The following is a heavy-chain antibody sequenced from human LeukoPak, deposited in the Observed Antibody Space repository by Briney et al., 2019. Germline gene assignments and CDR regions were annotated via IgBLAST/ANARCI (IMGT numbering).Heavy chain of an antibody. Sequence: ASVKVSCKASGYTFTSYAMNWVRQAPGQGLEWMGWINTNTGNPTYAQGFTGRFVFSLDTSVSTAYLQISSLKAEDTAVYYCARAKREYDFWSGYYDLIDYWGQGTLVTVSS. V-gene: IGHV7-4-1*02. CDR1: GYTFTSYA. J-gene: IGHJ4*02. CDR3: ARAKREYDFWSGYYDLIDY. CDR2: INTNTGNP. D-gene: IGHD3-3*01.